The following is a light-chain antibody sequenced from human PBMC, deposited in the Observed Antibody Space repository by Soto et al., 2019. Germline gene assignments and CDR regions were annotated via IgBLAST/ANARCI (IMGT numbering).Light chain of an antibody. Sequence: QSALSHPASVCWSPGHSITMACTGTSDDVGGYNYVSWYQQHPGEVPKLVIFEVSNRPSGVSNRFSGSKSGNTASLTISGLQAEDEADYYCSSYSSSHYHVFGTGTKVTAL. J-gene: IGLJ1*01. CDR3: SSYSSSHYHV. CDR1: SDDVGGYNY. CDR2: EVS. V-gene: IGLV2-14*01.